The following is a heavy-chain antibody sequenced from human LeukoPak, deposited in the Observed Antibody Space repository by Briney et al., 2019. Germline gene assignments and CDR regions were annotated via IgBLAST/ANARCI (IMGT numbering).Heavy chain of an antibody. V-gene: IGHV3-23*01. CDR3: VKDMPYSDGYPDGFDT. D-gene: IGHD5-18*01. CDR1: RFTFSGYA. J-gene: IGHJ3*02. Sequence: GGSLRLSCAASRFTFSGYAMSGVGQAPGKGLGWVSAIGGSGAGTYSAGSVKGRFTFSRANSKNTLYLQMNSLRGEDTAVYYCVKDMPYSDGYPDGFDTWGQGTMVTVSS. CDR2: IGGSGAGT.